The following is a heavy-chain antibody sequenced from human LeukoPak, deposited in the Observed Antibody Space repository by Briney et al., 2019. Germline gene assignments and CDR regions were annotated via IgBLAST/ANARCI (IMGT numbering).Heavy chain of an antibody. Sequence: SETLSLTCTVSGDSISSYYWSWIRQPPGKGLEWIGYMYYTGSTNYNPSLKSRVTISVDTSKNQFSLKLSSVTAADTAVYYCARGSTWSLAYWGQGTLVTVSS. CDR2: MYYTGST. CDR1: GDSISSYY. V-gene: IGHV4-59*01. D-gene: IGHD2-15*01. J-gene: IGHJ4*02. CDR3: ARGSTWSLAY.